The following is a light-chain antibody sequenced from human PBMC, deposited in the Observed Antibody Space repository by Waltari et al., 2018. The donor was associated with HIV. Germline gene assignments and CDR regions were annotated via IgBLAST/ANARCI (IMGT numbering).Light chain of an antibody. CDR2: DNK. CDR1: TGAVTSGHY. Sequence: QAVVTQEPSLTVSPGDTVTLTCGSSTGAVTSGHYPYWFQQKPGQAPTTVIYDNKNKPSCTPARFSGSLVGDKAALTLSGAQPEDEADDDCLLSYSGGPWVFGGGTKLTVL. CDR3: LLSYSGGPWV. V-gene: IGLV7-46*01. J-gene: IGLJ3*02.